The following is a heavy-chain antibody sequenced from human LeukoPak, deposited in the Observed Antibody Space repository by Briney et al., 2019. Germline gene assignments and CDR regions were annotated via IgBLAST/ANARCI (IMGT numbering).Heavy chain of an antibody. CDR1: GYTFDTYG. Sequence: ASVKVSCKASGYTFDTYGISWVRQAPGQGLEWMGWTSGYNGHTKYAQKFHDRVTLTTDTSTSTAYMEMRSLRSDDTAVYYCARIQSAGTSDAFDIWGQGTMLTAS. D-gene: IGHD3-10*01. CDR3: ARIQSAGTSDAFDI. V-gene: IGHV1-18*01. CDR2: TSGYNGHT. J-gene: IGHJ3*02.